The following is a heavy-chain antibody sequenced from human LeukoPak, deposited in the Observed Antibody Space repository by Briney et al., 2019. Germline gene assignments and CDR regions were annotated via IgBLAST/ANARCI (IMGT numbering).Heavy chain of an antibody. V-gene: IGHV3-21*01. Sequence: RGSLRLSCAASGFTFSSYSMNWVRQAPGKGLEWVSGISSSSSDIYYADSVKGRFTISRDNAKNSLYLQINSLRAEDTAVYYCARDLGVRATMTLDYWGQGTLVTVSP. CDR1: GFTFSSYS. CDR3: ARDLGVRATMTLDY. CDR2: ISSSSSDI. D-gene: IGHD1-26*01. J-gene: IGHJ4*02.